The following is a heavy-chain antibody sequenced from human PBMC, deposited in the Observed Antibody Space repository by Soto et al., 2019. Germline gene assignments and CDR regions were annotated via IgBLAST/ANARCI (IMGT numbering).Heavy chain of an antibody. Sequence: GGSLRLSCAASGFTFSNYWMTWVRQAPGKGLEWVASINQNGGAMHYVDSVKGRFTVSRDNAKNSLYLQVNSLRAEDTAVFYCPRVWNDGRFDYWGQGTLVTVSS. CDR3: PRVWNDGRFDY. CDR1: GFTFSNYW. CDR2: INQNGGAM. D-gene: IGHD1-1*01. V-gene: IGHV3-7*01. J-gene: IGHJ4*02.